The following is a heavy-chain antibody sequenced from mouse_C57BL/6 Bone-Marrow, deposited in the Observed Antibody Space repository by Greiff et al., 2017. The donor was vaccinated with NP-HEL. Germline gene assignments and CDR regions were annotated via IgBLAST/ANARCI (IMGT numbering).Heavy chain of an antibody. CDR2: ISDGGSYT. V-gene: IGHV5-4*01. D-gene: IGHD2-4*01. CDR3: ARDDYDGEAGDY. J-gene: IGHJ2*01. CDR1: GFTFSSYA. Sequence: EVKLVESGGGLVKPGGSLKLSCAASGFTFSSYAMSWVRQTPEKRLEWVATISDGGSYTYYSDNVKGRFTISRDNAKNNLYLQMSHLKSEDTAMYYCARDDYDGEAGDYWGQGTTLTVSS.